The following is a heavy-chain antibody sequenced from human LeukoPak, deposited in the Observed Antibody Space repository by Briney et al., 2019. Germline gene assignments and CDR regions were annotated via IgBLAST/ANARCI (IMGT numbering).Heavy chain of an antibody. D-gene: IGHD4-23*01. CDR3: ARDYGGSSPFDY. V-gene: IGHV3-33*08. CDR2: IRYDGSNK. CDR1: GFTLSNYA. Sequence: GGSLRLSCAASGFTLSNYAMNWVRQAPGKGLEWVAFIRYDGSNKYYADSVKGRFTISRDNAKNSLYLQMNSLRAEDKAVYYCARDYGGSSPFDYWGQGTLVTVSS. J-gene: IGHJ4*02.